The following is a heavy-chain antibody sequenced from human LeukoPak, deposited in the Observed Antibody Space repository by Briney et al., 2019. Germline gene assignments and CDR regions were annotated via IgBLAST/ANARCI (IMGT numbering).Heavy chain of an antibody. Sequence: SETLSLTCTVSGGSISSSSYYWGWIRQPPGKGLEWIGSIYYSGSTYNNPSLKSRVTISVDTSKNQFSLKLSSVTAADTAVYYCARRYSSGWPYFDYWGQGTLVTVSS. J-gene: IGHJ4*02. CDR3: ARRYSSGWPYFDY. CDR2: IYYSGST. CDR1: GGSISSSSYY. D-gene: IGHD6-19*01. V-gene: IGHV4-39*01.